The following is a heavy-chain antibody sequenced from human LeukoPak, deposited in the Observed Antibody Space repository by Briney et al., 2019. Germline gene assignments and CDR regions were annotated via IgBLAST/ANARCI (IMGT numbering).Heavy chain of an antibody. V-gene: IGHV3-23*01. D-gene: IGHD4-17*01. J-gene: IGHJ3*02. CDR3: AKDPNGDYIGTFDI. CDR1: QFNFNKFG. CDR2: ISGNGGST. Sequence: GGSLRLSCSTSQFNFNKFGMTWVRQAPGKGLEWVSSISGNGGSTQYADSVQGRFAISRDNSKNTLYLQMNSLRAEDTAVYFCAKDPNGDYIGTFDIWGQGTMVTVSS.